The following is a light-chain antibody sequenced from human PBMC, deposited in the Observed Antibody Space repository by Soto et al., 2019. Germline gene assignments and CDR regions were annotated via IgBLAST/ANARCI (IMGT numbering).Light chain of an antibody. J-gene: IGKJ1*01. CDR3: QQYGGPVPWT. V-gene: IGKV3-20*01. CDR1: QTISRHY. CDR2: GSS. Sequence: VLTQSPGTLSLSPGDRATVSCRASQTISRHYVAWYRKKPGEATMLLIDGSSASATVIPDRFTGSWSGTDFTLTIARLEPDDFAVYYCQQYGGPVPWTFGQGTKVEV.